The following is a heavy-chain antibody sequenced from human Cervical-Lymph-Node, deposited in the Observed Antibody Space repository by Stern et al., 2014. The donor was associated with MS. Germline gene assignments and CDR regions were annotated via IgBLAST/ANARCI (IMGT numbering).Heavy chain of an antibody. V-gene: IGHV3-23*04. CDR1: VLTFSNYA. CDR3: TKETTHDY. J-gene: IGHJ4*02. Sequence: MQLVQSGGALVQPGGSLRLSCAASVLTFSNYAMNWVRQAPGKGLEWVSRISDSGGSTFYADSVKGRFTISRDNSKSTLYLKMNSLRAEDTAIYYCTKETTHDYWGQGTLVTVSS. CDR2: ISDSGGST. D-gene: IGHD1-14*01.